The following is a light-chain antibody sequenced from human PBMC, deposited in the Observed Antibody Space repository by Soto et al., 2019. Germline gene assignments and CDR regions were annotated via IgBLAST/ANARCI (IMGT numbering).Light chain of an antibody. J-gene: IGLJ1*01. CDR1: SSDVGGSNY. CDR3: SSYTSSSTGV. V-gene: IGLV2-14*01. CDR2: DVS. Sequence: QSALTQPASVSGSPGQSITISCTGTSSDVGGSNYVSWYQQHPGKAPKLMIYDVSNRSSGVSNRFSGSKSGNTASLTISGLEAEDDADYYCSSYTSSSTGVFGTGTKLTVL.